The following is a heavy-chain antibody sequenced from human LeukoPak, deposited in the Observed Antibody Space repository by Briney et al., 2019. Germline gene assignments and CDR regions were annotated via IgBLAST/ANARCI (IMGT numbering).Heavy chain of an antibody. V-gene: IGHV3-30*02. CDR2: ISEDGTKK. Sequence: GGSLRLSCAASGFIFSNSAIHWVRQSPGKGLEWVAFISEDGTKKFYVDSVKDRFTTSRDNSKNTLYLQMTSLRPEDTAVYYCAKDILPGVGSFDYWGQGTLVTVSS. CDR1: GFIFSNSA. CDR3: AKDILPGVGSFDY. J-gene: IGHJ4*02. D-gene: IGHD2-2*02.